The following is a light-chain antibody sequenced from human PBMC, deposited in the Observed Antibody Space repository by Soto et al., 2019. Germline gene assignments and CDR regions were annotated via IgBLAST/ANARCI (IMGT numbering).Light chain of an antibody. V-gene: IGKV3-15*01. CDR1: QSVRNN. CDR3: QQYNNRPPLT. CDR2: GAS. Sequence: EIVMTQSPAALSVSPGERATLSCRASQSVRNNLAWYQQKPGQAPRLLIYGASTRATGIPARFSGSGSGTEFTLTITGLQSEDFAVYYCQQYNNRPPLTFGGGTKVEIK. J-gene: IGKJ4*01.